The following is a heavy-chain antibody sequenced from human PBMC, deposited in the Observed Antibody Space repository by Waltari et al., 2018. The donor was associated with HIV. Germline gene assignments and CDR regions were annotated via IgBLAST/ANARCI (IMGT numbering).Heavy chain of an antibody. CDR2: IHHGDADT. J-gene: IGHJ4*02. CDR3: ARGLPKQWLAYFDY. V-gene: IGHV5-51*01. CDR1: GSNFTTYW. Sequence: EVQLVQSGAEVKKPGESLKISCKSSGSNFTTYWIGWVRQMPGKGLEWMGIIHHGDADTRYSPSFQGQVTISADKSISTAFLQWSSLKASDTAMYYCARGLPKQWLAYFDYWGQGTLVTVSS. D-gene: IGHD6-19*01.